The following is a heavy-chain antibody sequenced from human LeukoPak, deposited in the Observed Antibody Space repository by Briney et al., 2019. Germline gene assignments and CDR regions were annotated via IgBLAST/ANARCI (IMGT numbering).Heavy chain of an antibody. V-gene: IGHV3-43*02. J-gene: IGHJ4*02. CDR3: AKESGKFDY. CDR1: GLNFDDSA. CDR2: MSADGGST. Sequence: GGSLRLSCVASGLNFDDSAMHWVRQAPGKGLEWVSLMSADGGSTFSADSVKGRFSISRDNSKNSLYLQMNSLRSEDTAMYYCAKESGKFDYWGQGTLVAASS.